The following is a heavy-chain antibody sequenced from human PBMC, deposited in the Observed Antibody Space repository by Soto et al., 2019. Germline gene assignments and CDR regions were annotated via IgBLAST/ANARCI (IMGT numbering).Heavy chain of an antibody. CDR1: GYTFTSYD. J-gene: IGHJ6*02. Sequence: QVQLVQSGAEVKKPGASVKVSCKASGYTFTSYDINWVRQATGQGLEWMGWMNPNSGNTGYAQKFQGRVTMTRNTSISTAYMELRSLRSEDTAVYYCASGAAIAYYYYYGMDVWGQGTTVTVSS. D-gene: IGHD2-2*02. CDR2: MNPNSGNT. CDR3: ASGAAIAYYYYYGMDV. V-gene: IGHV1-8*01.